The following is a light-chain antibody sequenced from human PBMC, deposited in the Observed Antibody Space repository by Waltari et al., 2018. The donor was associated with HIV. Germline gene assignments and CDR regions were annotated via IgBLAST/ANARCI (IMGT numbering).Light chain of an antibody. Sequence: QSVLTQPPSVSGAPGQTVTISCTGSSSNIGARFDVHWYMQFPGTAPKHVVDGNNQPSGVPVRCSGPKSGTSSSPAITGLQAEDEADYSCQRYDSSVSSSVVFGGGTRLTVL. CDR2: GN. CDR3: QRYDSSVSSSVV. J-gene: IGLJ2*01. CDR1: SSNIGARFD. V-gene: IGLV1-40*01.